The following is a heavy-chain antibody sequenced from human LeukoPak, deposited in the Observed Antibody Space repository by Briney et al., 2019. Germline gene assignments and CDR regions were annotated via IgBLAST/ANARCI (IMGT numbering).Heavy chain of an antibody. V-gene: IGHV4-59*01. CDR3: ARVGWFSEHTFES. J-gene: IGHJ4*02. CDR2: IFNSGTT. Sequence: SEALSLTCSVSGGSINLYYWTWIRHFPGKGLEWIGYIFNSGTTTYKPSLKSRVTISLDTSKSQFSLNLTSVTAADTAVYHCARVGWFSEHTFESWSQGTLVTVSS. CDR1: GGSINLYY. D-gene: IGHD6-19*01.